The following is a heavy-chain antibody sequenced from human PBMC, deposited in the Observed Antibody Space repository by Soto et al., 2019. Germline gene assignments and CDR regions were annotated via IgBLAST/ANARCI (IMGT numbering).Heavy chain of an antibody. D-gene: IGHD5-18*01. Sequence: QVQLVESGGGVVQPGRSLRLSCAASGFTFSSYAMHWVRQAPGKGLEWVAVISYGGSNKYYADSVKGRFTISRDNSKNTLYLQMNSLRAEDTAVYYCASGDTAMGRDYYYGMDVWGQGTTVTVSS. CDR2: ISYGGSNK. CDR1: GFTFSSYA. J-gene: IGHJ6*02. CDR3: ASGDTAMGRDYYYGMDV. V-gene: IGHV3-30-3*01.